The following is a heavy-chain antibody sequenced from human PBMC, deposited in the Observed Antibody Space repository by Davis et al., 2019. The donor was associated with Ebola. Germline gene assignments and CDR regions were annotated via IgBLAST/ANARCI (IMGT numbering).Heavy chain of an antibody. D-gene: IGHD2-2*02. V-gene: IGHV3-48*04. J-gene: IGHJ5*02. CDR1: GFSFSGYR. CDR3: ARGWRYPGA. CDR2: ISSSSPTI. Sequence: PGGSLRLSCAASGFSFSGYRMNWVRQAPGKGLEWVSYISSSSPTIYLADSVKGRFTISRDNTKNSLYLQMNNLRAEDTALYYCARGWRYPGAWGQGTLVTVSS.